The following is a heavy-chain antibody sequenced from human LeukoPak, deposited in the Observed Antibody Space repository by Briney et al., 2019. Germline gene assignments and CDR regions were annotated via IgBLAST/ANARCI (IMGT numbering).Heavy chain of an antibody. V-gene: IGHV1-18*01. CDR2: ISVYNGNT. J-gene: IGHJ4*02. D-gene: IGHD2-21*01. Sequence: ASVKVSCKASGYTFTNYSITWVRQAPGQGLEWMGWISVYNGNTNYAQKVQGRVTMTTDTSTSTAYMELRSLRSDDTAVYYRARDPSGVIPNDYWGQGTLVIVSS. CDR1: GYTFTNYS. CDR3: ARDPSGVIPNDY.